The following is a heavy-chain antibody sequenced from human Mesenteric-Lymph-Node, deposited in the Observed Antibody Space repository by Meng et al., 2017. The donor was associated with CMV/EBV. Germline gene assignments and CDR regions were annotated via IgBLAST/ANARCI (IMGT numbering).Heavy chain of an antibody. CDR2: IKSKTDGGTT. CDR3: TTELSKGYDFDY. D-gene: IGHD5-12*01. Sequence: GGSLRLSCAASGFTFSSYSMNWVRQAPGKGLEWVGRIKSKTDGGTTDYAATVKGRFTISRDDSKNTLYLQMNSLKTEDTAVYYCTTELSKGYDFDYWGQGTLVTVSS. V-gene: IGHV3-15*01. J-gene: IGHJ4*02. CDR1: GFTFSSYS.